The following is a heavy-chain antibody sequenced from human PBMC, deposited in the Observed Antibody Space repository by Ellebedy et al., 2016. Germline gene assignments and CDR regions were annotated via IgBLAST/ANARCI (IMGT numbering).Heavy chain of an antibody. Sequence: GGSLRLSXAASGFTFDDYAMHWVRQAPGKGLEWVSGIRWDSGTIAYADSVRGRFTISRDNAKNSLYLQMNSLRAEDTAVYYCARENADGGADWGQGTLVTVSS. D-gene: IGHD5-24*01. CDR1: GFTFDDYA. J-gene: IGHJ4*02. V-gene: IGHV3-9*01. CDR3: ARENADGGAD. CDR2: IRWDSGTI.